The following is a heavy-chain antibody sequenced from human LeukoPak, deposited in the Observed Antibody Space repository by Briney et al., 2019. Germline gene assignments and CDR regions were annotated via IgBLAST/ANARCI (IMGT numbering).Heavy chain of an antibody. V-gene: IGHV4-39*01. CDR2: IYSSGNT. J-gene: IGHJ4*02. CDR1: GASISSNNYY. D-gene: IGHD1-26*01. Sequence: PSETLSLTCTVSGASISSNNYYWGWVRQPPGKGLEWIGNIYSSGNTYYNASLKSRVTIYIDTSKNQFSLNLSSVTAADTAVYYCAKSGGSGLIDYWGQGTLVTVSS. CDR3: AKSGGSGLIDY.